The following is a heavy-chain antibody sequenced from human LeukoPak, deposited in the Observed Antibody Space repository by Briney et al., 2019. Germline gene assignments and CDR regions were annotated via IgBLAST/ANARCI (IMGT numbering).Heavy chain of an antibody. J-gene: IGHJ4*02. CDR2: ISYDGSNK. Sequence: GRSLRLSCAASGFTFSSYAMHWVRQAPGKGLEWVAVISYDGSNKYYADSVKGRFTISRDNSKNTLYLQMNSLRAEDTAVYCCAREGPYSSRPLDYWGQGTLVTVSS. D-gene: IGHD6-13*01. V-gene: IGHV3-30-3*01. CDR1: GFTFSSYA. CDR3: AREGPYSSRPLDY.